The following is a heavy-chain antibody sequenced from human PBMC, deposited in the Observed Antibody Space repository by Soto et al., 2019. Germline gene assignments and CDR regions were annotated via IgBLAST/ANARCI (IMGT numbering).Heavy chain of an antibody. V-gene: IGHV3-72*01. Sequence: QPGGSLRLSCAASGFTFSDYYMDWIRQAPGKGLEWVGRVRKKANSYTTEYAASVKGRFTISRDDSENSLYLQMNNLKTEDTAVYYCSRYMLTTRVRYSDCWGQGTLVTVSS. CDR1: GFTFSDYY. CDR2: VRKKANSYTT. J-gene: IGHJ4*02. CDR3: SRYMLTTRVRYSDC. D-gene: IGHD2-8*01.